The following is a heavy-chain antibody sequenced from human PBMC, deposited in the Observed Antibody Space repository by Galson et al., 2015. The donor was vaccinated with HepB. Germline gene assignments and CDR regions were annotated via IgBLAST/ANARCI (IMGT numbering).Heavy chain of an antibody. V-gene: IGHV3-15*01. CDR2: IKSQAAGGTI. D-gene: IGHD4-17*01. Sequence: SLRLSCAASGFTFSSYAMHWVRQAPGKGLEWVGRIKSQAAGGTIDYAAAVEDRFTISRDDSKSTLYLQMNSLKTEDTAVYYCTTSKSNDYGDYDRFWGPGTMVTVSS. J-gene: IGHJ3*01. CDR3: TTSKSNDYGDYDRF. CDR1: GFTFSSYA.